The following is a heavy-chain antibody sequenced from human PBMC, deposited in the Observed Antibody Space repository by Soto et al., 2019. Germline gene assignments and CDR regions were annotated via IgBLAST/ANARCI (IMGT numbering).Heavy chain of an antibody. J-gene: IGHJ4*02. CDR1: GDSVSSVGFH. D-gene: IGHD3-3*01. Sequence: SETLSLTCTVSGDSVSSVGFHWAWLRRPPGKGLEWIGYIYNGGSTYYRPSLESRMHISLDATRNHYSLRLTAVTAADTAVYFCARAPVGLDTISYFDYWGQGKLVTVSS. CDR3: ARAPVGLDTISYFDY. V-gene: IGHV4-30-4*01. CDR2: IYNGGST.